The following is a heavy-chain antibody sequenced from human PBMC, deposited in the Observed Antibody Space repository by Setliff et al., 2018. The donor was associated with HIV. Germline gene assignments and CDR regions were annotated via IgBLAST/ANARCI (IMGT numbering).Heavy chain of an antibody. D-gene: IGHD2-21*01. V-gene: IGHV1-18*03. Sequence: GASVKVSCKASGYTFTSYGISWVRQAPGQRPEWMGWINTDNGNTRYSQKFEDRVSMTRDTSANIVYMELTSLKSEDMAVYYCARVWPQSIGFDCWGQGTLVTVSS. CDR3: ARVWPQSIGFDC. J-gene: IGHJ4*02. CDR2: INTDNGNT. CDR1: GYTFTSYG.